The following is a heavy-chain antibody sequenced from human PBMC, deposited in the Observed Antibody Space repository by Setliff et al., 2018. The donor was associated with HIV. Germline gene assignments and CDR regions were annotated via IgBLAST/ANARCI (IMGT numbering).Heavy chain of an antibody. Sequence: GGSLRLSCAGSGFTFSSYAMTWVRQAPGKGLEWVAVISFDASNKRYADSVKGRFTISRDNSKNTLYLQMNSLRPEDTAVYFCASGGAYCSGTGCNMDWGQGTLVTVSS. CDR3: ASGGAYCSGTGCNMD. J-gene: IGHJ4*02. CDR2: ISFDASNK. D-gene: IGHD2-2*02. CDR1: GFTFSSYA. V-gene: IGHV3-30*04.